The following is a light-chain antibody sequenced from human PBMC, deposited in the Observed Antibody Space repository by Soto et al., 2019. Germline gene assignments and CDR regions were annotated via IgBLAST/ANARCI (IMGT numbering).Light chain of an antibody. J-gene: IGKJ1*01. CDR1: QNITNNY. CDR2: GAS. CDR3: QQHSNSPPT. V-gene: IGKV3-20*01. Sequence: EIVLTQSPGTLSLSPGERATLPCRASQNITNNYVAWYQHKPGQAPRLLIYGASSRATGIPVRFSGSGSGTDFTLTISRLEPEDFAVYYCQQHSNSPPTFGQGTKVDIK.